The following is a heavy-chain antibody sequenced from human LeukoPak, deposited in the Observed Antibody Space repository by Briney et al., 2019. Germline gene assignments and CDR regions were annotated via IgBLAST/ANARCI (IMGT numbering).Heavy chain of an antibody. V-gene: IGHV3-30*02. Sequence: GGSLRLSCAASGFTFSSYGMHWVRQAPGKGLEWVAFIRYDGSNKYYADSVKGRFTISRDNSKNTLYLQMNSLRAEDTAVYYCAKDRAMAHHTFDYWGQGILVTVSS. CDR2: IRYDGSNK. CDR1: GFTFSSYG. J-gene: IGHJ4*02. D-gene: IGHD5-24*01. CDR3: AKDRAMAHHTFDY.